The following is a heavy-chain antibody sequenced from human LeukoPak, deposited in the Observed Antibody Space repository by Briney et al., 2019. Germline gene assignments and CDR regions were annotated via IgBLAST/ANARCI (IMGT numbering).Heavy chain of an antibody. J-gene: IGHJ4*02. CDR1: GYTFTGYY. CDR2: INSDSGDT. Sequence: ASVKVSCKASGYTFTGYYMHWVRQAPGQGLGWMGWINSDSGDTDYAQEFQGRVTMTRDTSINTAYMELSRLRSDDTAVYFCARYETPGDYFNYWGQGILVTVSS. V-gene: IGHV1-2*02. CDR3: ARYETPGDYFNY. D-gene: IGHD4-23*01.